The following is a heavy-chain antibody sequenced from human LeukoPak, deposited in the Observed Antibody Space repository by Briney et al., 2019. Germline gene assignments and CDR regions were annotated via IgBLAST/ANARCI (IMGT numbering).Heavy chain of an antibody. V-gene: IGHV3-48*03. D-gene: IGHD3-3*01. CDR3: ARERDDCYFDY. Sequence: GGSLRLSCAASGFTFSGYEMNWVRQAPGKGLEWVSYISRSGTIISYADSVRGRLTISRDNAKNSLYLQMNSLRAEDTAVYYCARERDDCYFDYWGQGTLVTVSS. CDR2: ISRSGTII. CDR1: GFTFSGYE. J-gene: IGHJ4*02.